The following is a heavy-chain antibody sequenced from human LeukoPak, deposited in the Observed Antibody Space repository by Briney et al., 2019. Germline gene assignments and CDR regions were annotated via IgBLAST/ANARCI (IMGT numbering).Heavy chain of an antibody. CDR3: ATQWLVNAFDI. V-gene: IGHV3-21*01. D-gene: IGHD6-19*01. Sequence: GGSLRLSCAASGFTFSSYSMNWVRQAPGKGLEWVSSISCSSSYIYYADSVKGRFTISRDNAKNSLYLQMNSLRAEDTAVYYCATQWLVNAFDIWGQGTMVTVSS. CDR1: GFTFSSYS. CDR2: ISCSSSYI. J-gene: IGHJ3*02.